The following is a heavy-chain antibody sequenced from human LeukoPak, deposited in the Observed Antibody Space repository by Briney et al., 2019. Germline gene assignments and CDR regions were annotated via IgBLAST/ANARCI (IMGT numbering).Heavy chain of an antibody. CDR3: AKDSTGYNWNYGWWYYYYGMDV. V-gene: IGHV3-30*18. J-gene: IGHJ6*02. D-gene: IGHD1-7*01. CDR2: ISYDGSNK. Sequence: GGSLRLSCAASGFTFSSYAMSWVRQAPGKGLEWVAVISYDGSNKYYADSVKGRFTISRDNSKNTLYLQMNSLRAEDTAVYYCAKDSTGYNWNYGWWYYYYGMDVWGQGTTVTVSS. CDR1: GFTFSSYA.